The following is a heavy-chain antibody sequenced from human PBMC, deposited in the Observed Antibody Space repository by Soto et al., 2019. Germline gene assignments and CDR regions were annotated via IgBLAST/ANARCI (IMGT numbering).Heavy chain of an antibody. V-gene: IGHV3-11*01. Sequence: GGSLRLSCAASGFTFSDYYMSWIRQAPGKGLEWVSYISSSGSTIYYADSVKGRFTISRDNAKNSLYLQMNSLRAEDTAVYYCARDYDILTGYSYYYGMDVWGQGTTVTVSS. CDR1: GFTFSDYY. CDR2: ISSSGSTI. D-gene: IGHD3-9*01. CDR3: ARDYDILTGYSYYYGMDV. J-gene: IGHJ6*02.